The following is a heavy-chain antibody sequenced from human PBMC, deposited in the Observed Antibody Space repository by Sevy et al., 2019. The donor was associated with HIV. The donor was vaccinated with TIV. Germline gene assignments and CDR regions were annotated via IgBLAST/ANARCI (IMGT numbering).Heavy chain of an antibody. CDR2: LSFGCGEI. J-gene: IGHJ4*02. D-gene: IGHD2-8*01. CDR1: GFTFSKYS. Sequence: GGSLRLSCAASGFTFSKYSMSWVRQPPGKGLEWVSTLSFGCGEINHADSVKGRFTISRDNSKNLLYLQMNNLRVEDTAVYYCAREGCTKPHDYWGQGTLVTVSS. V-gene: IGHV3-23*01. CDR3: AREGCTKPHDY.